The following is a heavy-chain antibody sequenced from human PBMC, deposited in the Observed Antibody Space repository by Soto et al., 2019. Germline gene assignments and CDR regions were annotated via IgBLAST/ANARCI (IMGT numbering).Heavy chain of an antibody. D-gene: IGHD2-2*01. CDR1: GYRFIDYF. Sequence: ASVKVSCKASGYRFIDYFMHWVRRAPGQGLEWMGWINPKSGGTKIAQKFQGRTTMTRDTSINTVFMELSRLTSDDTAVYYCARDLPLLPSTRQGYYYGMDVWGQGTTVTVS. J-gene: IGHJ6*02. V-gene: IGHV1-2*02. CDR3: ARDLPLLPSTRQGYYYGMDV. CDR2: INPKSGGT.